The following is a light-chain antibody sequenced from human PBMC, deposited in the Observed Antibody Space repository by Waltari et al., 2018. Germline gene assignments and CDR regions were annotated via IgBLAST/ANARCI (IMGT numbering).Light chain of an antibody. J-gene: IGLJ3*02. V-gene: IGLV1-47*01. CDR1: SSNIGRNY. Sequence: QPVLTLPPSASGTPGQAVSISCSGSSSNIGRNYVYWYQQLPGTAPKLLIYNNDQRPSEVTHRFFGSKSDTSASLVISGLRSEDEGHYNCAAWDNSLSAWVFGGGTKLT. CDR3: AAWDNSLSAWV. CDR2: NND.